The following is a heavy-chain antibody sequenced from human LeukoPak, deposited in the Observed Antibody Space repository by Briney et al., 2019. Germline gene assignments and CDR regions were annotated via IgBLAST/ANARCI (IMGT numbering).Heavy chain of an antibody. J-gene: IGHJ4*02. CDR3: TRDMIRGVPDYIDY. V-gene: IGHV3-30-3*01. CDR1: GYTFTGYY. CDR2: ISAEGDIQ. D-gene: IGHD3-10*01. Sequence: SCKASGYTFTGYYMHWVRQAPGKGLEWVAAISAEGDIQIYLDSVMGRFTISRDNSKSTLYLQMNSLRIEDTGFYYCTRDMIRGVPDYIDYWGQGTLVTVSS.